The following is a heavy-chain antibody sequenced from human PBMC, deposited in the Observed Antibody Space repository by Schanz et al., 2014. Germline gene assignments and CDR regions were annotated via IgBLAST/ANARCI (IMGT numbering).Heavy chain of an antibody. J-gene: IGHJ6*02. CDR2: IWNNGVAK. D-gene: IGHD2-15*01. CDR3: AKGMGYCSGGTCYDYYYYGLDV. CDR1: GFSLNTYG. V-gene: IGHV3-33*06. Sequence: QAQLMESGGGVVQPGTSLILSCSVSGFSLNTYGIHWFRQPAGKGLEWVAVIWNNGVAKYYADSVRGRFTISRDNSENTLYLQKNSLSADDTAVFYCAKGMGYCSGGTCYDYYYYGLDVWGQGTTXTVSS.